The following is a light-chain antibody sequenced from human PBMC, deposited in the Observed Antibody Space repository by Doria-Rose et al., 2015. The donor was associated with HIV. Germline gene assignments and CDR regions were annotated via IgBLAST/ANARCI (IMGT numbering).Light chain of an antibody. CDR2: DGS. CDR1: QSFSSTY. V-gene: IGKV3-20*01. CDR3: HQYGTSWT. J-gene: IGKJ1*01. Sequence: TQSPGTLSLSPGERATLSCRASQSFSSTYLAWYQQEPGRAPSLLIYDGSTRATGIPDRFSASGSGTDFTLTINRLEPEDFALYYCHQYGTSWTFGQGTKVEI.